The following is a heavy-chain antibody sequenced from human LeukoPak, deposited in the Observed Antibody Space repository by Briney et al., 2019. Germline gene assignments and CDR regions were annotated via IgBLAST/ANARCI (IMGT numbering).Heavy chain of an antibody. J-gene: IGHJ6*02. CDR1: GFTFSSYS. CDR2: ISSSGSTI. D-gene: IGHD2-2*01. Sequence: RAGGSLRLSCAASGFTFSSYSMSWIRQAPGKGLEWVSYISSSGSTIYYADSVKGRFTISRDNAKNSLYLQMNSLRAEDTAVYYCARDRTQTSPASYYYGMDVWGQGTTVTVSS. CDR3: ARDRTQTSPASYYYGMDV. V-gene: IGHV3-48*04.